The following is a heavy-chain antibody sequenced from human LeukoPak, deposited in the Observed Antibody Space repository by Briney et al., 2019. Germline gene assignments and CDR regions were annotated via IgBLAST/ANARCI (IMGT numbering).Heavy chain of an antibody. CDR3: ATSLTSGYYIDY. D-gene: IGHD3-22*01. CDR1: GFTFSIYA. V-gene: IGHV3-15*01. J-gene: IGHJ4*02. CDR2: IKSKTDGGTI. Sequence: GGSLRLSCAASGFTFSIYAMNWVRQAPGKGLEWVGRIKSKTDGGTIDYAAPVKGRFTISRDDSKNTVYLQMNSLKTEDTALYYCATSLTSGYYIDYWGQGTLVTVSS.